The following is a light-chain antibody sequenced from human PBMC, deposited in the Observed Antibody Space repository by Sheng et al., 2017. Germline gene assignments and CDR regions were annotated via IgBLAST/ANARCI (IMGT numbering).Light chain of an antibody. CDR1: QSGSSNY. CDR2: GAS. V-gene: IGKV3-20*01. J-gene: IGKJ1*01. Sequence: EIVLTQSPGTLSLSPGERATLSCRASQSGSSNYLAWYQQKPGQAPRLLIYGASSRATGIPDRFSGSGSGTDFTLTISRLDPEDFAVYCCQQYGNSPATFGQGTKVEIK. CDR3: QQYGNSPAT.